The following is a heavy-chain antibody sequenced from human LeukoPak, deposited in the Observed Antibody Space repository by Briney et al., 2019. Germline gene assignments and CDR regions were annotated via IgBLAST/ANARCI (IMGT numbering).Heavy chain of an antibody. V-gene: IGHV1-58*01. CDR2: IVVGSGNT. J-gene: IGHJ4*02. D-gene: IGHD3-22*01. CDR1: GFTFTSSA. Sequence: ASVTVSCKASGFTFTSSAVQWVRQARGQRLEWIGWIVVGSGNTNYAQNFQERVTITSDMSTSTAYMELSSLRSEDTGVYYCAASPDYYDSSGYSYYFDYWGQGTLVTVSS. CDR3: AASPDYYDSSGYSYYFDY.